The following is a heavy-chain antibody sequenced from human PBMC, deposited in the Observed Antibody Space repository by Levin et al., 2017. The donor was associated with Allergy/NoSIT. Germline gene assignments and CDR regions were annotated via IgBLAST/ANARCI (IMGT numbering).Heavy chain of an antibody. CDR3: TTDLVTGSWLRGKRNDY. Sequence: GESLKISCAASGFTFSNAWMSWVRQAPGKGLEWVGRIKSKTDGGTTDYAAPVKGRFTISRDDSKNTLYLQMNSLKTEDTAVYYCTTDLVTGSWLRGKRNDYWGQGTLVTVSS. CDR1: GFTFSNAW. V-gene: IGHV3-15*01. CDR2: IKSKTDGGTT. J-gene: IGHJ4*02. D-gene: IGHD2-15*01.